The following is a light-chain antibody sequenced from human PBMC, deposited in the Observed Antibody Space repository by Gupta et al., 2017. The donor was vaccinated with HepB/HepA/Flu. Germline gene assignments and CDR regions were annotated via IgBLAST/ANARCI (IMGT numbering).Light chain of an antibody. CDR1: QSVSSY. CDR2: DAS. V-gene: IGKV3-11*01. CDR3: QQRSNWLLT. J-gene: IGKJ4*01. Sequence: EIVLPQSPATLSLSPGERATLSCRASQSVSSYLAWYQQKPGQAPRLLIYDASNRATGIPDRFSGSGSGTDFTLTISSLEPEDFAVYYCQQRSNWLLTFGGGTKVEIK.